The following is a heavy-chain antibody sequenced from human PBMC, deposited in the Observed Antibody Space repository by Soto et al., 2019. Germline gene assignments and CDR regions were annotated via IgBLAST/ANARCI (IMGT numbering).Heavy chain of an antibody. CDR3: ARDSTLGLLWFGETWFDP. Sequence: GSVKVSCKASGYTFTSYAMNWVRQAPGQGLEWMGWINTNTGNPTYAQGFTGRFVFSLDTSVSTAYLQICSLKAEDTAVYYCARDSTLGLLWFGETWFDPWGQGTLVTVSS. D-gene: IGHD3-10*01. V-gene: IGHV7-4-1*01. CDR1: GYTFTSYA. J-gene: IGHJ5*02. CDR2: INTNTGNP.